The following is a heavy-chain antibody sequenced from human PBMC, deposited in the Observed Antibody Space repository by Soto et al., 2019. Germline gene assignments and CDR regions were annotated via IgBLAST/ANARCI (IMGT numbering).Heavy chain of an antibody. V-gene: IGHV3-7*01. CDR1: GFTFSSYW. Sequence: EVQLVESGGGLVQPGGSLRLSCAASGFTFSSYWMSWVRQAPGKGLEWVANIKQDGSEKYYVDSVKGRFTISRDNAKNSLYLQMNSLRAEDPAVYYCARDRSSSSFDYWGQGTLVTVSS. CDR2: IKQDGSEK. CDR3: ARDRSSSSFDY. J-gene: IGHJ4*02. D-gene: IGHD6-6*01.